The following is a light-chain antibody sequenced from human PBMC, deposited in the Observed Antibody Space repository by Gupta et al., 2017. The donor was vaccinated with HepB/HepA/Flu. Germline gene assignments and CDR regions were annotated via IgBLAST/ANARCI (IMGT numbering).Light chain of an antibody. Sequence: AIRMTQSPSSFSASTGDRVTITCRASQGISSYLAWYQQKPGKDPKLLIYDASTLQSGVPSRFSGSGSGTDFTLTISCLQSEDFATYYCQQYYSYPRLTFGGGTKVEIK. CDR1: QGISSY. J-gene: IGKJ4*01. V-gene: IGKV1-8*01. CDR3: QQYYSYPRLT. CDR2: DAS.